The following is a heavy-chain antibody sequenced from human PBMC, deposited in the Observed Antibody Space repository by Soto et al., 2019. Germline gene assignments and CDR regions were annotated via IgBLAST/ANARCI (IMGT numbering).Heavy chain of an antibody. J-gene: IGHJ4*02. CDR3: ARHRGSSRWSGVNFDY. Sequence: GGSLRLSCAASGFTFSSYWMHWVRQAPGKGLVWVSRINSDGSSTSYADSVKGRFTISRDNAKNTLYLQMNSLRAEDTAVYYCARHRGSSRWSGVNFDYWGQGTLVTFSS. V-gene: IGHV3-74*01. D-gene: IGHD6-13*01. CDR2: INSDGSST. CDR1: GFTFSSYW.